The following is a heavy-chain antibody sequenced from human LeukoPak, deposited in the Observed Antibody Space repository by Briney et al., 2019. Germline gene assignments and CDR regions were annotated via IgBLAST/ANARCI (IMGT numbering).Heavy chain of an antibody. J-gene: IGHJ4*02. D-gene: IGHD3-22*01. CDR3: ARGRRGYYDSSGYYAYYFDY. CDR1: GGSFSGYY. CDR2: INHSGST. V-gene: IGHV4-34*01. Sequence: PSETLSFTCAVYGGSFSGYYWSWIRQPPGKGLEWIGEINHSGSTNYNPSLKSRVTISVDTSKNQFSLKLSSVTAADTAVYYCARGRRGYYDSSGYYAYYFDYWGQGTLVTVSS.